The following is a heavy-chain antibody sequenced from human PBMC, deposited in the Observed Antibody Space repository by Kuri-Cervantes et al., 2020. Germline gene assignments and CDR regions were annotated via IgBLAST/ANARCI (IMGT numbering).Heavy chain of an antibody. D-gene: IGHD3-9*01. CDR1: GGSISSSSYY. V-gene: IGHV4-39*01. Sequence: SETLSLTCTVSGGSISSSSYYWGWIRQPPGKGLEWIGSIYYSGSTYYNLSLKSRVTISVDTSKNQFSLKLSSVTAADTAVYYCARRDNYDILTGYSPSPFDYWGQGTLVTVSS. CDR3: ARRDNYDILTGYSPSPFDY. CDR2: IYYSGST. J-gene: IGHJ4*02.